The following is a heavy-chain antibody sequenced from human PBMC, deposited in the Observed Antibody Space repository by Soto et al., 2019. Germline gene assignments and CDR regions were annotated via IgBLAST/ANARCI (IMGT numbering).Heavy chain of an antibody. CDR2: IYYSGST. V-gene: IGHV4-39*01. CDR3: ASESIAVAGTCDY. D-gene: IGHD6-19*01. J-gene: IGHJ4*02. Sequence: SETLSLTCTVSGGSISSSSYYWGWIRQPPGKGLEWIGSIYYSGSTYYNPSLKSRVTISVDTSKNQFSLKLSSVTAADTAVHYCASESIAVAGTCDYWGQGTLVTVSS. CDR1: GGSISSSSYY.